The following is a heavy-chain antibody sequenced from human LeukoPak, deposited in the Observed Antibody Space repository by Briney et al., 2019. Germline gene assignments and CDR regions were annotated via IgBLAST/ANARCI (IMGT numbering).Heavy chain of an antibody. D-gene: IGHD3-16*01. CDR3: ARGIITFGGVTFDP. CDR1: GGSISSYY. CDR2: IYYSGST. Sequence: SETLSLTCTVSGGSISSYYWSWLRQPPGKGLEWIGYIYYSGSTNYNPSLKSRVTISVDTSKNQFSLKLSSVSAADTAVYYCARGIITFGGVTFDPWGQGTLVTVSS. J-gene: IGHJ5*02. V-gene: IGHV4-59*08.